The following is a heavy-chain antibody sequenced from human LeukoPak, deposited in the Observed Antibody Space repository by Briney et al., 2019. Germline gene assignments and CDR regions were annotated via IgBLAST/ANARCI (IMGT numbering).Heavy chain of an antibody. CDR1: GGSFSGYY. CDR3: AGHHPRNTVDF. CDR2: ISDIGSI. Sequence: SETLSLTCAVYGGSFSGYYWSWIRQPPEKGLEWIAYISDIGSINYNPSLKSRVTISLDTSKNQLSLKLRSVTAADTAVYYCAGHHPRNTVDFWGQGTLVTVSS. D-gene: IGHD2/OR15-2a*01. J-gene: IGHJ4*02. V-gene: IGHV4-59*08.